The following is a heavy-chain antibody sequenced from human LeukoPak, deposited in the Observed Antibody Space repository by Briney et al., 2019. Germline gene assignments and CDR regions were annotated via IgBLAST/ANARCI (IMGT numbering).Heavy chain of an antibody. J-gene: IGHJ4*02. CDR3: ARENFQY. CDR2: IKPDGSDE. V-gene: IGHV3-7*04. Sequence: GGSLRLSCAASGFTFSSYWMNWVRQAPGKGLEWVANIKPDGSDESYVDSVKGRFTISRDNAKNSLYLQMNSLRAEDTAVYYCARENFQYWAQGTLVTVPS. CDR1: GFTFSSYW.